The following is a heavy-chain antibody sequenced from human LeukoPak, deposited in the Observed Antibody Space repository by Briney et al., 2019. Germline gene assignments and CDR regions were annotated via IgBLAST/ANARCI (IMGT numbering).Heavy chain of an antibody. J-gene: IGHJ4*02. CDR1: GGPFSGYY. D-gene: IGHD3-22*01. CDR3: ARARGDYYDSSGYYSAFDY. Sequence: PSGTLSLTCAVYGGPFSGYYWSWIRQPPGKGLEWIGEINHSGSANYNPSLKSRVTISVDMSKNQFSLKLNSVTAADTAVYYCARARGDYYDSSGYYSAFDYWGQGTLVTVSS. CDR2: INHSGSA. V-gene: IGHV4-34*01.